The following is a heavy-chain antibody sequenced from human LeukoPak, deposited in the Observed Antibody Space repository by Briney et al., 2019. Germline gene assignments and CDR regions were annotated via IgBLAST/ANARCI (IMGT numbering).Heavy chain of an antibody. V-gene: IGHV3-23*01. J-gene: IGHJ6*02. Sequence: PGGSLRLSCAASGFAFSNQAMGWVRQASGKGLAWVSGISGSGRSTHSADSVKGRFTISRDNSKNMLYLQMNSLRAEDTALYYCAKALDGYNGMDVWGQGTTVIVSS. D-gene: IGHD3-16*02. CDR2: ISGSGRST. CDR1: GFAFSNQA. CDR3: AKALDGYNGMDV.